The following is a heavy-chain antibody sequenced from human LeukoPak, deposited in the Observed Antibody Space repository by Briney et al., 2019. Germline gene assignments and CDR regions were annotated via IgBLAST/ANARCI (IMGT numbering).Heavy chain of an antibody. CDR1: GYTFTSYH. V-gene: IGHV1-2*06. D-gene: IGHD2-2*01. CDR3: ARDYCSSTSCLFDY. Sequence: ASVKVSCKASGYTFTSYHMHWVRQAPGQGLEWMGRINPNSGDTNYAQKFQGRVTMTRDTSISTAYMELSRLRSDDTAVYYCARDYCSSTSCLFDYWGQGTLVTVSS. J-gene: IGHJ4*02. CDR2: INPNSGDT.